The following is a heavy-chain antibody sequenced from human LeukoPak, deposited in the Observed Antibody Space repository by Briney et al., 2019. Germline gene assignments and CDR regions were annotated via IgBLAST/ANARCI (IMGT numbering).Heavy chain of an antibody. V-gene: IGHV3-33*08. CDR2: IWNDGSKK. CDR3: GRDPLGGDY. CDR1: GFSFSTFG. Sequence: QPGRSLRLSCAAPGFSFSTFGMHWARRAPGKGLEWVAVIWNDGSKKFYAESVKGRFTISRDNSQNTLYLQMNRLRAEDTAVYYCGRDPLGGDYWGQGTLVTVSS. J-gene: IGHJ4*02. D-gene: IGHD3-16*01.